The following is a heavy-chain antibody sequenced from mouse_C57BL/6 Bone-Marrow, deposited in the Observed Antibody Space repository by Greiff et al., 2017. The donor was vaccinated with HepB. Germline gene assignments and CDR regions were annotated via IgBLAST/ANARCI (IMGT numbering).Heavy chain of an antibody. CDR3: AINGDWYFDV. V-gene: IGHV1-81*01. CDR2: IYPRSGNT. J-gene: IGHJ1*03. Sequence: VQLQQSGAELARPGASVKLSCKASGYTFTSYGISWVKQRTGQGLEWIGEIYPRSGNTYYNEKFKGKATLTADKSSSTAYMELRSLTSEDSAVYFCAINGDWYFDVWGTGTTVTVSS. CDR1: GYTFTSYG.